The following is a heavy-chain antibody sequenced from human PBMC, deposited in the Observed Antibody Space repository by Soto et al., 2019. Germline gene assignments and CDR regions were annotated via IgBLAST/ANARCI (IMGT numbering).Heavy chain of an antibody. V-gene: IGHV3-23*01. Sequence: EVQLLESGGGLVQPGGSLRLSCAASGFTFSSYAMSWVRQAPGKGLXXXAAISGSGGSTYYADSVKGRFTISKDSSKNTRYLQMNSLRAEDTAVYYCAKGQDSDYGEVDYLDYWGQGTLVTVSS. D-gene: IGHD4-17*01. CDR2: ISGSGGST. J-gene: IGHJ4*02. CDR1: GFTFSSYA. CDR3: AKGQDSDYGEVDYLDY.